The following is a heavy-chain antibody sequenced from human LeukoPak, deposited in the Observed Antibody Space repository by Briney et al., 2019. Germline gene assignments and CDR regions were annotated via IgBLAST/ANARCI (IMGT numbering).Heavy chain of an antibody. Sequence: SETLSLTRAVSGGSISSGGYSWSWIRQPPGKGVDWIGYIYHSGSTYYNPSLKSRVTISVDRSKNQFSLKLSSVTAADTAVYYCARVSAWVSFDYWGQGTLVTVSS. CDR3: ARVSAWVSFDY. V-gene: IGHV4-30-2*01. CDR2: IYHSGST. D-gene: IGHD1-26*01. J-gene: IGHJ4*02. CDR1: GGSISSGGYS.